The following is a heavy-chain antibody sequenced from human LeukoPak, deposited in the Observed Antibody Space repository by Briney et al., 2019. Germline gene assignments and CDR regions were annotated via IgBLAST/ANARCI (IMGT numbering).Heavy chain of an antibody. Sequence: ASVKVSCKASGGTFSSYAISWVRQAPGQGLEWMGGIIPIFGTANYAQKFQGRVTITADESTSTAYMELSSPRSEDTAVYYCARHRSYYDSSGYLDYWGQGTLVTVSS. V-gene: IGHV1-69*13. CDR2: IIPIFGTA. CDR3: ARHRSYYDSSGYLDY. J-gene: IGHJ4*02. D-gene: IGHD3-22*01. CDR1: GGTFSSYA.